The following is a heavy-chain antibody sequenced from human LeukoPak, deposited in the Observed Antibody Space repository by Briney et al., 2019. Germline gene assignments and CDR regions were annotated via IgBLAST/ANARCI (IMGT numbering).Heavy chain of an antibody. D-gene: IGHD3-10*01. CDR2: IYYSGST. J-gene: IGHJ4*02. CDR3: ARSGWFGELLPNTQFFDY. V-gene: IGHV4-39*07. CDR1: GGSISSSSYY. Sequence: ASETLSLTCTVSGGSISSSSYYWGWIRQPPGKGLEWIGSIYYSGSTYYNPSLKSRVTISVDTSKNQFSLKLSSVTAADTAVYYCARSGWFGELLPNTQFFDYWGQGTLVTVSS.